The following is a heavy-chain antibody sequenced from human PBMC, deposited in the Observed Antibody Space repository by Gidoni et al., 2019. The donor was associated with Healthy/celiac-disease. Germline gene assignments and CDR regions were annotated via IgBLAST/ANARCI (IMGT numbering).Heavy chain of an antibody. CDR3: ARLATYSSSWYFFPIDY. CDR2: IDPSDSYT. CDR1: GYSFTSYW. V-gene: IGHV5-10-1*03. J-gene: IGHJ4*02. Sequence: EVQLVQSGAEVKKPGESLRISCKGSGYSFTSYWISWVRQMPGKGLEWMGRIDPSDSYTNYSPSFQGHVTISADKSISTAYLQWSSLKASDTAMYYCARLATYSSSWYFFPIDYWGQGTLVTVSS. D-gene: IGHD6-13*01.